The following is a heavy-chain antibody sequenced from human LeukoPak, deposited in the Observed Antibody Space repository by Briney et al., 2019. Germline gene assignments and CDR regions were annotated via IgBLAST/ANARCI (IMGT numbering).Heavy chain of an antibody. Sequence: KTSETLSLTCTVSGGSISSYYWSWIRQPPGXGLEWIGYIYYSGSTNYNPSLKSRVTISVDTSKNQFSLKLTSVTAADTAVYYCARVGSSGSYYGAFDYWGQGTLVTVSS. CDR1: GGSISSYY. V-gene: IGHV4-59*01. D-gene: IGHD1-26*01. CDR3: ARVGSSGSYYGAFDY. CDR2: IYYSGST. J-gene: IGHJ4*02.